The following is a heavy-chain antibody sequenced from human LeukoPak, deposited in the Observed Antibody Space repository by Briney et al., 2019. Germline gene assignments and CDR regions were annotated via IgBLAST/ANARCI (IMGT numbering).Heavy chain of an antibody. CDR3: ARLPVTGYFDY. D-gene: IGHD4-17*01. CDR1: GGSISSSNYY. V-gene: IGHV4-39*07. J-gene: IGHJ4*02. CDR2: IYYSGST. Sequence: SETLSLTCTVSGGSISSSNYYWGWIRQPPGKGLEWIGSIYYSGSTYYNPSLKSRVTISVDTSKNQFSLKLRSVTAADTAVYYSARLPVTGYFDYWGQGTLVTVSS.